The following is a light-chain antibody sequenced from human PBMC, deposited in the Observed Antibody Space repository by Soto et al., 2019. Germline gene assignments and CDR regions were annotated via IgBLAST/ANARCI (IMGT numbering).Light chain of an antibody. Sequence: QSALTQPASVSGSPGQSITISCTGTSDDIGANYVSWYQHHPGIAPKILIYEAANRPSGISHRFSGSKSGNTASLTISGLQAEDEADYFCTSYTSASTLVFGGGTKLTVL. CDR3: TSYTSASTLV. J-gene: IGLJ2*01. CDR1: SDDIGANY. CDR2: EAA. V-gene: IGLV2-14*01.